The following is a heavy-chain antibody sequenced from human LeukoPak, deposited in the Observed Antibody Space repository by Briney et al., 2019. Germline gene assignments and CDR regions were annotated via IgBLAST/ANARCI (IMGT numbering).Heavy chain of an antibody. D-gene: IGHD5-24*01. J-gene: IGHJ4*02. V-gene: IGHV4-59*01. CDR2: IYETGST. CDR1: GVSMSSSY. Sequence: SETLSLTCTVSGVSMSSSYWSWIRQPPGKGLEWIGYIYETGSTHYNPSLKSRVTISLDTSKKQFSLKLSSVTAADTAVYYGARGMATTYFDYWGQGALVTVSS. CDR3: ARGMATTYFDY.